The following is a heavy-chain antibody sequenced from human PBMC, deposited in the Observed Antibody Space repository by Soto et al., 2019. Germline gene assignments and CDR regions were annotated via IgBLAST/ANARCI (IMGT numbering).Heavy chain of an antibody. Sequence: GGSLRLSCAASGFTFSSYSMNWVRQAPGKGLEWVSYISSSSSTIYYADSVKGRFTISRDNAKNSLYLQMNSLRAEDTAVYYCARGTYGLDIVVVPAAMSEDAFDIWGQGTMVT. J-gene: IGHJ3*02. CDR1: GFTFSSYS. CDR3: ARGTYGLDIVVVPAAMSEDAFDI. D-gene: IGHD2-2*01. CDR2: ISSSSSTI. V-gene: IGHV3-48*01.